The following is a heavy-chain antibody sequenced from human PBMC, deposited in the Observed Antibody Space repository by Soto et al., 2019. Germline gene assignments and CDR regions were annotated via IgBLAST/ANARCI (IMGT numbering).Heavy chain of an antibody. CDR2: ISSRSSTI. Sequence: EVQLVESGGGLVQPGGSLRLSCAASGFTFSSYSMNWVRQAPGKGLEWVSYISSRSSTIYYEDSVQGRFTISRDNAKNALDLQMNSLRDEDTAVDYCARDLNPLRSSPYYYDSSGYAYFDYLGQGPLVTVSS. CDR1: GFTFSSYS. CDR3: ARDLNPLRSSPYYYDSSGYAYFDY. D-gene: IGHD3-22*01. V-gene: IGHV3-48*02. J-gene: IGHJ4*02.